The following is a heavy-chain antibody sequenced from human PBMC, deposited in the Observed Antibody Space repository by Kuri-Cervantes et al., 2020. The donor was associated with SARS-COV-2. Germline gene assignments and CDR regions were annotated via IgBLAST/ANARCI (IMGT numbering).Heavy chain of an antibody. CDR3: ARDLYYYDSSGYYDY. CDR2: IKQDGSAK. CDR1: GFTFDAFW. Sequence: LSHTCAASGFTFDAFWMSWVRQAPGKGLEWLGNIKQDGSAKYYVDSVKGRFTISRDNAKNSLFLEMNSLSAEDTAVYYCARDLYYYDSSGYYDYWGQGTLVTVSS. J-gene: IGHJ4*02. D-gene: IGHD3-22*01. V-gene: IGHV3-7*05.